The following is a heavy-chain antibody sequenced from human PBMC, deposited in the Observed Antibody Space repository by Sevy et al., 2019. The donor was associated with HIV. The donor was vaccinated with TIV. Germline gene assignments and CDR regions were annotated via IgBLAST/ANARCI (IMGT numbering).Heavy chain of an antibody. CDR3: ARRGGLTDEGFDI. Sequence: GGSLRLSCAASGFTFSSYWMSWVRQAPGKGLELVANIKQDGSEKYYVDSVKGRFTISRDNAKNSLYLQMDSLRVEDAAVYYCARRGGLTDEGFDIWGQGTMVTVSS. D-gene: IGHD3-16*01. J-gene: IGHJ3*02. CDR1: GFTFSSYW. CDR2: IKQDGSEK. V-gene: IGHV3-7*01.